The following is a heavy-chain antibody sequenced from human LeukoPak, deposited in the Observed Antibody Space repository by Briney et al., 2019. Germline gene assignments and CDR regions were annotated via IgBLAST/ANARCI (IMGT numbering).Heavy chain of an antibody. CDR2: ISGHGGST. CDR3: ARSRTGWYTFDY. CDR1: EFTFSSYA. Sequence: GGSLRLSCAASEFTFSSYAMTWVRQAPGKGLEWVSAISGHGGSTYYADSVKGRFTISRDNSKNTLYLQMNSLRAEDTAVYYCARSRTGWYTFDYWGQGTLVTVSS. J-gene: IGHJ4*02. D-gene: IGHD6-19*01. V-gene: IGHV3-23*01.